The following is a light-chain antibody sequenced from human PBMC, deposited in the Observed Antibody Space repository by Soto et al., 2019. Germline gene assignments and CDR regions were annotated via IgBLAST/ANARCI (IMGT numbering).Light chain of an antibody. V-gene: IGLV1-44*01. CDR1: SSTIGRNT. J-gene: IGLJ2*01. CDR2: TNN. CDR3: AVWDDSLNGPV. Sequence: QSVLTQPPSASGAPGQRVTISCSGSSSTIGRNTVNWYRQLPGTAPNLLIVTNNQRPSGVPDRFSGSKSGTSASLAISGLQSEDEADYYCAVWDDSLNGPVFGGGTKLPVL.